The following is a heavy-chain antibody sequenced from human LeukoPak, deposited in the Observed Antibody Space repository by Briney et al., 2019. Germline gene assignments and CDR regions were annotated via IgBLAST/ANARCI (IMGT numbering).Heavy chain of an antibody. V-gene: IGHV4-39*02. CDR2: IYYSGNT. CDR3: ARGRPYSGGYHLDY. Sequence: SETLSLTCIVSGGSISSTTYYWGWIRQPPGKRLEWIGSIYYSGNTYYNPSLKSRVTISIDTSKNQFSLNLNSVTAADTAVYYCARGRPYSGGYHLDYWGQGTLVTVSA. J-gene: IGHJ4*02. CDR1: GGSISSTTYY. D-gene: IGHD1-26*01.